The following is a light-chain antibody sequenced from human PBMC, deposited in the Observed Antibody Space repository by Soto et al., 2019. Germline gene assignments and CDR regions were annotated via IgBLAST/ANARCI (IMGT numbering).Light chain of an antibody. CDR1: QSLSSY. V-gene: IGKV3-11*01. CDR2: DAS. Sequence: EIVLSQSPATLSLSPGERATLSCRASQSLSSYLAWYQQKPGQAPRLLIYDASNRATGIPARFSGSGSGTDFTLTISSLEPEDFAVYYCQQRSNWPLTFGGATKVDI. J-gene: IGKJ4*01. CDR3: QQRSNWPLT.